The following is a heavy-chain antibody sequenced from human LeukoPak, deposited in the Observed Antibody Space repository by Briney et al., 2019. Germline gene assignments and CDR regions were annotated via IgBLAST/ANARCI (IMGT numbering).Heavy chain of an antibody. J-gene: IGHJ4*02. V-gene: IGHV1-69*05. CDR3: ARGRWLQPWGYFDY. Sequence: SVTVSFMASGGTFSSYAISWVRQAPGQGLEWMGGIIPIFGTANYAQKFQGRVTITTDESTSTAYMELSSLRSEDTAVYYCARGRWLQPWGYFDYWGQGTLVTVSS. D-gene: IGHD5-24*01. CDR2: IIPIFGTA. CDR1: GGTFSSYA.